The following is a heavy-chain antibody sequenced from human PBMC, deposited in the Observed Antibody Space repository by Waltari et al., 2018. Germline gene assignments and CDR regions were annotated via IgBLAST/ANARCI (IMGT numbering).Heavy chain of an antibody. Sequence: QVQLQESGPGLVKPSETLSLTCAVSGYSISSGYYWGWIRQPPGKGLEWIGCIYHSGSTNYNPSIKSRVTIAVDTSKNQVSRKRSSVTAADTAVYYCARRGSSWSHDYWGQGTLVTVSS. CDR3: ARRGSSWSHDY. CDR1: GYSISSGYY. CDR2: IYHSGST. V-gene: IGHV4-38-2*01. J-gene: IGHJ4*02. D-gene: IGHD6-13*01.